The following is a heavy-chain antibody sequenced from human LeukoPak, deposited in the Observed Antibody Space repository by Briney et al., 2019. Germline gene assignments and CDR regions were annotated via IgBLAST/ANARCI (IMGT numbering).Heavy chain of an antibody. CDR2: INTYNSNT. D-gene: IGHD1-26*01. V-gene: IGHV1-18*01. Sequence: GASVKVSCKASGYTFNSYGTTWVRQAPGQGLEWMGWINTYNSNTNYAQKLQGRVTMTRDPFTSTVYMELRSLRSDDTAVYYCARGWENDYWGQGSLVTVSS. J-gene: IGHJ4*02. CDR1: GYTFNSYG. CDR3: ARGWENDY.